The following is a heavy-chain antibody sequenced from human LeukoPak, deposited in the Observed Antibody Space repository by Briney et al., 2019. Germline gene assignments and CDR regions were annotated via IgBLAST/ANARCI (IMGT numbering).Heavy chain of an antibody. CDR1: GYTFTSYY. D-gene: IGHD2-2*02. CDR3: ARVDLYCSSTSCYTFDY. V-gene: IGHV1-46*01. CDR2: INPSGGST. J-gene: IGHJ4*02. Sequence: ASVKVSCKASGYTFTSYYMHWVRQAPGQGLEWMGVINPSGGSTSYAQKFQGRVTMTRDTSTSTVYMELSSLRSEDTAVYYCARVDLYCSSTSCYTFDYWGQGTLVTVSS.